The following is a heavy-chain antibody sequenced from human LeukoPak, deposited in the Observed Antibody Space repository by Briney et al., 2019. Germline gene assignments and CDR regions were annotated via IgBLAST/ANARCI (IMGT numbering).Heavy chain of an antibody. Sequence: PGGSLRLSCAASGFTFSSYAMSWVRQAPGKGLEWVSAISGSGGSTYYADSVKGRFTISRDNSKNTPYLQMNSLRAEDTAVYYCATVKMATSRYEPTDYWGQGTLVTVSS. V-gene: IGHV3-23*01. D-gene: IGHD5-24*01. J-gene: IGHJ4*01. CDR1: GFTFSSYA. CDR3: ATVKMATSRYEPTDY. CDR2: ISGSGGST.